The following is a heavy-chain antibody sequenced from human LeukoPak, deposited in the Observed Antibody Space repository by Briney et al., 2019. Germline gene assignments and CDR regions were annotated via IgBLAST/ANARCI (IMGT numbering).Heavy chain of an antibody. Sequence: GGSLRLSCAASGFTFSSYSMHWVRQAPGKGLEWVSTISGSGDTTYYADSVKGRFTISRDNSKNTLYIQMNTLRADDTAVYYCAKYIYISSGHFDCWGQGTLVTVSS. CDR2: ISGSGDTT. V-gene: IGHV3-23*01. D-gene: IGHD6-6*01. CDR3: AKYIYISSGHFDC. CDR1: GFTFSSYS. J-gene: IGHJ4*02.